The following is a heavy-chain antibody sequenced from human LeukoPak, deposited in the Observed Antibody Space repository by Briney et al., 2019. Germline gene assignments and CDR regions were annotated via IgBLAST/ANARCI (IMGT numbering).Heavy chain of an antibody. D-gene: IGHD2-21*01. CDR1: GVTFSSHE. J-gene: IGHJ4*02. CDR2: ISSGGNVE. CDR3: ARDIVNGPFVISLDY. V-gene: IGHV3-48*03. Sequence: GGSLRLSCAASGVTFSSHEMNWVRQAPGQGLEWVSHISSGGNVEYYLDSVRGRFTMSRDNARSLLFLQMNNLGAEDTAVYYCARDIVNGPFVISLDYWGQGALVTVSS.